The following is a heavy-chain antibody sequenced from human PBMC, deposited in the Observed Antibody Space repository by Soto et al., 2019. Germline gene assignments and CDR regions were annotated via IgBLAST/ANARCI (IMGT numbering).Heavy chain of an antibody. D-gene: IGHD6-19*01. Sequence: QLQLQESGPGLVKPSETLSLTCTVSGGSISSSSYYWGWIRHPPGKGLEWIGSIYYSGSTYYNPSLKSRVTMSVDTSKNQFSLKLSSVTAADTAVYYCATRIAVAGTSFDIWGQGTMVTVSS. J-gene: IGHJ3*02. CDR3: ATRIAVAGTSFDI. CDR1: GGSISSSSYY. CDR2: IYYSGST. V-gene: IGHV4-39*01.